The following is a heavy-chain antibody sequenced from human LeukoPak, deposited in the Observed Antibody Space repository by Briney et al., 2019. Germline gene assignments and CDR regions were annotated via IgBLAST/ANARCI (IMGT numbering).Heavy chain of an antibody. Sequence: ASVKVSCKASGYTFTGYYMHWVRQAPGQGLEWMGWINPNSGGTNYAQKFQGRVTMTGDTSISTAYMELSRLRSDDTAVYYCARSPDIVVVVAASGPMWFDPWGQGTLVTVSS. CDR1: GYTFTGYY. CDR3: ARSPDIVVVVAASGPMWFDP. V-gene: IGHV1-2*02. D-gene: IGHD2-15*01. J-gene: IGHJ5*02. CDR2: INPNSGGT.